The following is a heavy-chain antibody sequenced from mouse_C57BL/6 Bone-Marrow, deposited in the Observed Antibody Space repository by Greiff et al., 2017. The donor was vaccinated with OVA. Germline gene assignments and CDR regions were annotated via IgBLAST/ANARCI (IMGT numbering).Heavy chain of an antibody. V-gene: IGHV10-1*01. CDR3: VRQDYLSYYYGSSHYWYFDV. Sequence: EVKLVESGGGLVQPKGSLKLSCAASGFSFNTYAMNWVRQAPGKGLEWVARIRSKSNNYATYYADSVKDRFTISRDDSESMLYLQMNNLKTEDTAMYYCVRQDYLSYYYGSSHYWYFDVWGTGTTVTVSS. J-gene: IGHJ1*03. D-gene: IGHD1-1*01. CDR2: IRSKSNNYAT. CDR1: GFSFNTYA.